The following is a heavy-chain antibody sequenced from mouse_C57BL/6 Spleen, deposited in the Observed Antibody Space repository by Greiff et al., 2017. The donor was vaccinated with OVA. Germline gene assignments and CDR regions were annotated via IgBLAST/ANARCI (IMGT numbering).Heavy chain of an antibody. CDR1: GYTFTSYW. CDR3: AREGEWYPCAY. V-gene: IGHV1-52*01. D-gene: IGHD2-1*01. Sequence: QVQLQQPGAELVRPGSSVKLSCKASGYTFTSYWMHWVKQRPIQGLEWIGNIDPSDSETHYNQKFKDKATLTVDKSSSTAYMQLSSLTSEDSAVYYCAREGEWYPCAYWGQGTLVTVSA. J-gene: IGHJ3*01. CDR2: IDPSDSET.